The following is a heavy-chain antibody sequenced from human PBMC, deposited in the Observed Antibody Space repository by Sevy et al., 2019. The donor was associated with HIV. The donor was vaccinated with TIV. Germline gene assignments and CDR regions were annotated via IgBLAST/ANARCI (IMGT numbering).Heavy chain of an antibody. Sequence: GESLKISCAASGSSFESFAMNWVRQAPGKGLEWVAYISKSSSYIYYADSVKGRFTISRDNAKNSLFLQMNSLGAEDTAIYYCTRGSGIDYYEKGMDLWCQGTTVTVSS. CDR1: GSSFESFA. V-gene: IGHV3-21*04. J-gene: IGHJ6*02. CDR3: TRGSGIDYYEKGMDL. D-gene: IGHD3-10*01. CDR2: ISKSSSYI.